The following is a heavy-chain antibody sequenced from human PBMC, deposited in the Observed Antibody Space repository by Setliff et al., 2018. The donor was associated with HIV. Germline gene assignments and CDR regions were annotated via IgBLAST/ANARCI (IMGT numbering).Heavy chain of an antibody. V-gene: IGHV3-21*01. D-gene: IGHD2-15*01. J-gene: IGHJ6*02. Sequence: GASVRLSCAASGFTSSNYMMNWVRQAPGKGLEWVSSISRTSSYIYYTDSVKGRFTISRDNAKNSLYLQMNSLRAEDTAVYYCARVGVGAAYYYGMDVWGQGTTVTVSS. CDR3: ARVGVGAAYYYGMDV. CDR1: GFTSSNYM. CDR2: ISRTSSYI.